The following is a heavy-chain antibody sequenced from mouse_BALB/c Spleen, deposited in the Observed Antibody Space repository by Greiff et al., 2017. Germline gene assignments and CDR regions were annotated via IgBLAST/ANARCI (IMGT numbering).Heavy chain of an antibody. Sequence: EVMLVESGGGLVQPGGSRKLSCAASGFTFSSFGMHWVRQAPEKGLEWVAYISSGSCTIYYADTVKGRFTISRDNPKNTLFLQMTSLRSEDTAMYYCARFTTAYYAMDYWGQGTSVTVSS. V-gene: IGHV5-17*02. D-gene: IGHD1-2*01. CDR3: ARFTTAYYAMDY. CDR1: GFTFSSFG. J-gene: IGHJ4*01. CDR2: ISSGSCTI.